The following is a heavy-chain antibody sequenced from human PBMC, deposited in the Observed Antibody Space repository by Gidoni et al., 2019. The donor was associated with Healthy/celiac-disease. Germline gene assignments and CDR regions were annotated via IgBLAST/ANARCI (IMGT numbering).Heavy chain of an antibody. J-gene: IGHJ3*02. CDR3: ARRGLKVSAFDI. CDR2: IYYSGST. CDR1: GGSISSSSYY. V-gene: IGHV4-39*01. Sequence: QLQLQESGPGLVKPSETLSLTCTVSGGSISSSSYYWGWIRQPPGKGLEWIGSIYYSGSTYYNPSLKSRVTISVDTSKNQFSLKLSSVTAADTAVYYCARRGLKVSAFDIWGQGTMVTVSS.